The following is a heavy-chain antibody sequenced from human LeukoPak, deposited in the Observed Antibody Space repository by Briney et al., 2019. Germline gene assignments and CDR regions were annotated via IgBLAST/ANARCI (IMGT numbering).Heavy chain of an antibody. D-gene: IGHD6-13*01. CDR2: TRNKANGYTT. Sequence: GGPLRLSCAASGFIFSDHYMDWVRQAPGKGLEWVGRTRNKANGYTTEYAASVKGRFTISRDDSKNSLYLQMNSLKTEDTAVYYCARTYSSSWSRTYFDYWGQGTLVTVSS. V-gene: IGHV3-72*01. CDR1: GFIFSDHY. CDR3: ARTYSSSWSRTYFDY. J-gene: IGHJ4*02.